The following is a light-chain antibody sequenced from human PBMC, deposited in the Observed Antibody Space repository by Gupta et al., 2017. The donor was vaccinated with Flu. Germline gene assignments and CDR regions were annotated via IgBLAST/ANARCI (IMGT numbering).Light chain of an antibody. V-gene: IGLV3-1*01. CDR3: QAWDSSTDGV. Sequence: SYELTQPPSVSVSPGQTASITCSGDKLGNKFACWYQQKPGQSPVLVIYQDKKRPSGIPERFSGSNSGNTASLTISGTQATDEADYFCQAWDSSTDGVFGGGTKLTVL. CDR2: QDK. J-gene: IGLJ3*02. CDR1: KLGNKF.